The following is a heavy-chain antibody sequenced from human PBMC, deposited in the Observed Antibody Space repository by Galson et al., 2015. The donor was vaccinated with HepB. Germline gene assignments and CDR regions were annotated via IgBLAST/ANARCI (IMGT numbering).Heavy chain of an antibody. CDR1: GFTFSSYS. D-gene: IGHD1-26*01. J-gene: IGHJ4*02. Sequence: SLRLSCAASGFTFSSYSMNWVRQAPGKGLEWVSSISSSSSYIYYADSVKGRFTISRDNAKSSLYLQMNSLRAEDTAVYYCARIWGSGSYDDYFDYWGQGTLVTVSS. CDR2: ISSSSSYI. V-gene: IGHV3-21*01. CDR3: ARIWGSGSYDDYFDY.